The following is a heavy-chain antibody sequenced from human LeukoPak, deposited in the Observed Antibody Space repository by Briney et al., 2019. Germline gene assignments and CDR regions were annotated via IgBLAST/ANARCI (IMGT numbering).Heavy chain of an antibody. CDR3: ARLGPGGHGEFDY. D-gene: IGHD3-10*01. V-gene: IGHV4-4*07. J-gene: IGHJ4*02. CDR1: SGSISNYD. CDR2: IYTSGST. Sequence: MPSETLSLTCTVSSGSISNYDWSWIRQPAGKGLEWIGRIYTSGSTNYNPSLKSRVTMSVDTSKTQFSLKLTSVTAADTAVYYCARLGPGGHGEFDYWGQGTLVTVSS.